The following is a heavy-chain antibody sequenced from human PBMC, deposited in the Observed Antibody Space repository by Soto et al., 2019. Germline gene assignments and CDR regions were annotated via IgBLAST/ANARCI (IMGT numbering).Heavy chain of an antibody. V-gene: IGHV5-51*01. CDR2: IYPCDSVT. D-gene: IGHD4-4*01. CDR3: ARHDYSNYDGVY. J-gene: IGHJ4*02. Sequence: PGESLNISCKGSGYSVSSYWFGWVRQMPGKGLDWMGIIYPCDSVTRYSPSCQGQVIIAADMSISTAYLQWSSLKASYTVMYYCARHDYSNYDGVYWGQGTLVTVAS. CDR1: GYSVSSYW.